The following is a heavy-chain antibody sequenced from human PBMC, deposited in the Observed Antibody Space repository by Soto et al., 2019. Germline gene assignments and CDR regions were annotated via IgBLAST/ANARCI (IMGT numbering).Heavy chain of an antibody. CDR1: GFTFSSYA. Sequence: PGGSLRLSCAASGFTFSSYAMSWVRQAPGKGLEWVSAISGSGGSTYYADSVKGRFTISRDNSKNTLYLQMNSLRAEDTAVYYCAKDQGSGWYFLTFDYWGQGNLVTVSS. J-gene: IGHJ4*02. CDR3: AKDQGSGWYFLTFDY. CDR2: ISGSGGST. V-gene: IGHV3-23*01. D-gene: IGHD6-19*01.